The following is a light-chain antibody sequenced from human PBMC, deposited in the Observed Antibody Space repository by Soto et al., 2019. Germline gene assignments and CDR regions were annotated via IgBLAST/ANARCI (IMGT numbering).Light chain of an antibody. CDR3: QQYNNWPPVYT. J-gene: IGKJ2*01. CDR1: QSVSSN. Sequence: EIVMTQSPATLSVSPGERATLSCRASQSVSSNLAWYQQKPGQAPRLLIYGASTRATGISARFSGSGSGTEFTLTISSLQSEDFAVYYCQQYNNWPPVYTFGQGTKLEIK. CDR2: GAS. V-gene: IGKV3-15*01.